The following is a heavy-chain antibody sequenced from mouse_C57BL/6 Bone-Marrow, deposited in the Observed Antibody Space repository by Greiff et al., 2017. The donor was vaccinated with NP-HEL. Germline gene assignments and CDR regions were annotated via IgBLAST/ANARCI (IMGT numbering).Heavy chain of an antibody. J-gene: IGHJ2*01. CDR1: GFTFSDYG. Sequence: VQRVESGGGLVKPGGSLKLSCAASGFTFSDYGMHWVRQAPEKGLEWVAYISSGSSTIYYADTVKGRFTISRDNAKNTLFLQMTSLRSEDTAMYYCARDYYGSSFYYFDYWGQGTTLTVSS. CDR3: ARDYYGSSFYYFDY. D-gene: IGHD1-1*01. V-gene: IGHV5-17*01. CDR2: ISSGSSTI.